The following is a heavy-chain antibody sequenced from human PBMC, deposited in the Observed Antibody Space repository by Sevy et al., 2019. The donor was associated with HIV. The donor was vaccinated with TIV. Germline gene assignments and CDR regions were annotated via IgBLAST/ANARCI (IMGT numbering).Heavy chain of an antibody. Sequence: GGSLRLSCAGSGFIFSTYAMTWVRQAPGKGLEWVSSIGGSDGSTYYADSVKGRFTISRDNSNNMIDLEMNSLRAEDTAVYYCAKENRDGFQWGQGTLVTVSS. CDR3: AKENRDGFQ. CDR2: IGGSDGST. CDR1: GFIFSTYA. D-gene: IGHD2-2*03. J-gene: IGHJ4*02. V-gene: IGHV3-23*01.